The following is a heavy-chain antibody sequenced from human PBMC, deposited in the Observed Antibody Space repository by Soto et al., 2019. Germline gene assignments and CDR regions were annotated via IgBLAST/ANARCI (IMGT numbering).Heavy chain of an antibody. CDR3: PSALRYCSSSTCYAPDY. Sequence: EEQLAESGGGLVQPGRSLRLSCTAAGFTLGDYAVSWIRQAPGKGLEWVGFIRSKAYGGTTEYAASVKGRFTISRDDSNSIAYLQLNRLKTEDTAVYYCPSALRYCSSSTCYAPDYWGQGTLVTVSS. V-gene: IGHV3-49*03. CDR1: GFTLGDYA. D-gene: IGHD2-2*01. J-gene: IGHJ4*02. CDR2: IRSKAYGGTT.